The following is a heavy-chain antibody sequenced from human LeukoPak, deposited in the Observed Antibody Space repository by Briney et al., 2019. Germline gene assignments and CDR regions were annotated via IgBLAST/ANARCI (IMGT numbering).Heavy chain of an antibody. Sequence: GESLQISCKGSGYSFTSYWIGWVCQMPGKGLEWMGIIYPGDSDSRYSPSFQGQVTISADKSISTAYLQWNSLKASDTAMYYCVVYFGGTTGRNDAFDIWGQGTMVTVSS. CDR3: VVYFGGTTGRNDAFDI. V-gene: IGHV5-51*01. D-gene: IGHD1-1*01. CDR2: IYPGDSDS. J-gene: IGHJ3*02. CDR1: GYSFTSYW.